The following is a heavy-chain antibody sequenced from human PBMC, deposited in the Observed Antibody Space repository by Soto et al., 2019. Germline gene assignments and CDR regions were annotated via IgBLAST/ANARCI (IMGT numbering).Heavy chain of an antibody. J-gene: IGHJ5*02. CDR3: ARHDWFEP. V-gene: IGHV3-66*04. CDR2: LYSGGNT. Sequence: GGSLRLSCAVSGFPVSSHYMSWVRQAPGKGLEWVSVLYSGGNTYYAESVKGRFTISRDTSTNTLHLQMNGLRAEDTAVYYCARHDWFEPWGQGTLVTVSS. CDR1: GFPVSSHY.